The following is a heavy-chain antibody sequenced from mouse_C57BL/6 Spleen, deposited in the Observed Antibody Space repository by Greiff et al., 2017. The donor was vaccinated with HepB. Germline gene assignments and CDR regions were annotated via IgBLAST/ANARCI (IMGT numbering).Heavy chain of an antibody. V-gene: IGHV1-81*01. Sequence: QVQLQQSGAELARPGASVKLSCKASGYTFTSYGISWVKQRTGQGLEWIGEIYPRSGNTYYNEKFKGKATLTADKSSSTAYIELRSLTSEDSSVYFCAESRNYAMDYWGQGTSVTVSS. CDR1: GYTFTSYG. J-gene: IGHJ4*01. CDR2: IYPRSGNT. CDR3: AESRNYAMDY.